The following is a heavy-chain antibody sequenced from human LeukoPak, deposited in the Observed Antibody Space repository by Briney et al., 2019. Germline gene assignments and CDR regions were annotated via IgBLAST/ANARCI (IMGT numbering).Heavy chain of an antibody. CDR1: GCTFSTYA. CDR3: ARDPAERLRGASYYYYMDV. V-gene: IGHV1-69*13. D-gene: IGHD1-1*01. J-gene: IGHJ6*03. CDR2: IIPMFGTA. Sequence: SVKVSCTASGCTFSTYAISWVRQAPGQALEWMGGIIPMFGTASYAQTFQGRVTITADESTSTPYMELSGLRSGDTAVYYCARDPAERLRGASYYYYMDVWGKGTTVTVSS.